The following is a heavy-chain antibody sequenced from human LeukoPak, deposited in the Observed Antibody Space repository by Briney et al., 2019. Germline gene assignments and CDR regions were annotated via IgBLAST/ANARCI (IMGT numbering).Heavy chain of an antibody. CDR2: IRYDGSNK. Sequence: GGSLRLSCAASGFTFSSYGMHWVRQAPGKGLEWVAFIRYDGSNKYYADSVKGRFTISRDNSKNTLYLQMNSLRAEDTAVYYCAKSHEQQLVKEYFQHWGQGTLVTVSS. CDR3: AKSHEQQLVKEYFQH. V-gene: IGHV3-30*02. D-gene: IGHD6-13*01. J-gene: IGHJ1*01. CDR1: GFTFSSYG.